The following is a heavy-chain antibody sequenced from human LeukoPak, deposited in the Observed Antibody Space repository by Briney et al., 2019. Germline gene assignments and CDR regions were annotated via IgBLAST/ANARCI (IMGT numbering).Heavy chain of an antibody. Sequence: GGSLRLSCAASGFTFSNYWMHWIRQVPGKGLVWVAHIKYDGSATNYADSVKGRFTISRDNAKNTLYLQMNSLRAEDTAVYYCVSGSLQSGYNFDYWGQGALVTVSS. CDR1: GFTFSNYW. V-gene: IGHV3-74*01. CDR2: IKYDGSAT. J-gene: IGHJ4*02. D-gene: IGHD3-3*01. CDR3: VSGSLQSGYNFDY.